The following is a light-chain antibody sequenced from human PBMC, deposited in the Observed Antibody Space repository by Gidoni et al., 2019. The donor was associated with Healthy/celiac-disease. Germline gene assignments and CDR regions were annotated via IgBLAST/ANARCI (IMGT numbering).Light chain of an antibody. CDR3: QQYGSSRFT. CDR1: QSVSSSY. Sequence: IVFPQSPATLSLSPGERATLTSGASQSVSSSYLAGYQQNPGLAPRPLIYDASSRAPGIPDRFSGSRSATDFTLPISRLEPADFSVYYCQQYGSSRFTFXPXTKVDIK. V-gene: IGKV3D-20*01. J-gene: IGKJ3*01. CDR2: DAS.